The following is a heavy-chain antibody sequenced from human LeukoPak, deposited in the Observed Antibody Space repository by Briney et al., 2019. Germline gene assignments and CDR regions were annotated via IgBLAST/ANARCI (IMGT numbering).Heavy chain of an antibody. D-gene: IGHD1-26*01. CDR3: ARALAWGGSSYSYYYMDV. J-gene: IGHJ6*03. CDR1: GYTFSDYD. CDR2: INPNSGNA. V-gene: IGHV1-8*01. Sequence: ASVKVSCKASGYTFSDYDINWVRQATGQGPEWMGWINPNSGNAGYAQKFQGRVTMTRNTSISTAYMELSSLRSEDTAVYYCARALAWGGSSYSYYYMDVWDKGTTVTVSS.